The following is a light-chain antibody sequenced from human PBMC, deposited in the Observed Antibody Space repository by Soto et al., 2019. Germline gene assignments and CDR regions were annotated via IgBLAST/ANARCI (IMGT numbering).Light chain of an antibody. V-gene: IGKV3-15*01. CDR3: LQDYTYPWT. CDR1: QSVNSN. Sequence: ETVMTQSPATLSVSPGERATLSCWASQSVNSNLAWYQQKLGQAPRVLIYGASTRATGIPVRFSASGSGTNFTLTISNLQPEDFASYYCLQDYTYPWTFGQGTKVDIK. CDR2: GAS. J-gene: IGKJ1*01.